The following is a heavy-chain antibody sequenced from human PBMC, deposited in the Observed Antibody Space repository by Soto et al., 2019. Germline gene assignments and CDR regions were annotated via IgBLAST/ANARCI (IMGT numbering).Heavy chain of an antibody. J-gene: IGHJ5*02. CDR1: GGTFSTYT. CDR3: ARGLECRGYCLDKPTWFGP. CDR2: IIPIFGTP. V-gene: IGHV1-69*06. D-gene: IGHD2-15*01. Sequence: GASVKVSCKASGGTFSTYTCSWVRPAPGQGLEWMGRIIPIFGTPYYAQKFQGRVTITADKSTSTVYMELSSLGSDDTAVYFCARGLECRGYCLDKPTWFGPWGQGTLVTVSS.